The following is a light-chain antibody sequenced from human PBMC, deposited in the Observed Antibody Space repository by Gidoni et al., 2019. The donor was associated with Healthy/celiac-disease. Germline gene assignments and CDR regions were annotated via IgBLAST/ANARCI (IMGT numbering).Light chain of an antibody. Sequence: DIVINQTPLTPGQPASISCKSSQRLLHSDGKTYVYWYLQKAGQPPHLLIYELSNRFSGVPDRFSGSGSGTDFTLTISRVEAEDVGIYYCLQSVQLPYTFGQGTKLEIK. J-gene: IGKJ2*01. CDR1: QRLLHSDGKTY. V-gene: IGKV2D-29*01. CDR3: LQSVQLPYT. CDR2: ELS.